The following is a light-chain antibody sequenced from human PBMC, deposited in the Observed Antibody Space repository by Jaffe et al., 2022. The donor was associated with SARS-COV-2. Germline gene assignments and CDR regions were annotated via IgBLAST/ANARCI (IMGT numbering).Light chain of an antibody. J-gene: IGKJ3*01. V-gene: IGKV3-15*01. Sequence: EIVMTQSPATLSVSPGERATLSCRASQSVSSNVAWYQQKPGQAPRLLIYGASTRATGIPARFSGSGSGTEFTLTISSLQSEDFAVYYCQQYNNWPCFGPGTKVDIK. CDR2: GAS. CDR1: QSVSSN. CDR3: QQYNNWPC.